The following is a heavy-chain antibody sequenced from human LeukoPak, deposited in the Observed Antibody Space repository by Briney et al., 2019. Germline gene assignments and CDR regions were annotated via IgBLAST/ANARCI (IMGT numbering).Heavy chain of an antibody. D-gene: IGHD1-14*01. CDR2: NNPNSGGT. V-gene: IGHV1-2*02. J-gene: IGHJ4*02. CDR1: GYTFTGYY. Sequence: ASVTVSCMASGYTFTGYYMHWVRQAPGQGLEWMGWNNPNSGGTNYAQKFQGRVTMTRDTSISTAYMELSRLRSDDTAVYYCARSRGKPNYFDYWGQGTLVTVSS. CDR3: ARSRGKPNYFDY.